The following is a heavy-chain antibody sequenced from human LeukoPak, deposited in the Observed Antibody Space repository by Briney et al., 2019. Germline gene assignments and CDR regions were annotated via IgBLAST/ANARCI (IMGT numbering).Heavy chain of an antibody. D-gene: IGHD6-19*01. J-gene: IGHJ4*02. CDR2: IVVGSGNT. Sequence: SVKVSCKASVFPFTTSAVQWMRQARSHRLQWIGWIVVGSGNTNYAQKFQERVTITRDMSTSTVYMALSSLRSEDTVVYYCAADVYQYSFDYWGQGTLVTVSS. CDR1: VFPFTTSA. V-gene: IGHV1-58*01. CDR3: AADVYQYSFDY.